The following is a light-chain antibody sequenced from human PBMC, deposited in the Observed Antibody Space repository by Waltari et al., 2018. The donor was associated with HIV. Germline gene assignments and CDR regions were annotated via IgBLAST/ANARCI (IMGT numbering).Light chain of an antibody. J-gene: IGKJ4*01. CDR3: QQRSSWPPSLT. Sequence: DIVLTQSPATLSLSPGDRAALSCWASQSVSSFLAWYQQRPGQAPRLLIYDASYRATGVPARFSGSGSETNFTLTISSLESEDFAVYYCQQRSSWPPSLTFGGGTRVDIK. CDR2: DAS. V-gene: IGKV3-11*01. CDR1: QSVSSF.